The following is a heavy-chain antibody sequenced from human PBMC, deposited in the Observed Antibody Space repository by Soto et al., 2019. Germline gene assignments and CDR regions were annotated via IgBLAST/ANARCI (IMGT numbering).Heavy chain of an antibody. D-gene: IGHD3-10*01. J-gene: IGHJ4*02. Sequence: QVQLVQSGAEVKKPGASVKVSCKASGYTFTGYYIHWVRQAPGQGLEWMGWISPNSGDTKCAQKFQGRVAMTGDTSISTAYMELGSLMSDDTAVFYCARELKSGGGYWGQGTLVTVSS. CDR2: ISPNSGDT. CDR3: ARELKSGGGY. CDR1: GYTFTGYY. V-gene: IGHV1-2*02.